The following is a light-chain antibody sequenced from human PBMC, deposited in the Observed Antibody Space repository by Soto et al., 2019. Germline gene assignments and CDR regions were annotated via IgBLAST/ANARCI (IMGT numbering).Light chain of an antibody. Sequence: EIVLTQSPDTLSLSPGERATLSCRASQNIYINSLAWYQQRPGQAPRLLIYGGSTRATAVPDRFSGSGSGTDFALTISRLEPEDFAVYYCQQYGAPPLTFGPETKLD. CDR3: QQYGAPPLT. V-gene: IGKV3-20*01. CDR2: GGS. CDR1: QNIYINS. J-gene: IGKJ3*01.